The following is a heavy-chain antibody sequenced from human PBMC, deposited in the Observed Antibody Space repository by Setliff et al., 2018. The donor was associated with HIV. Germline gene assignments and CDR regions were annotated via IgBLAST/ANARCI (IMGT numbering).Heavy chain of an antibody. CDR3: ARHRPPGPGLRYFDPSRDY. J-gene: IGHJ4*02. CDR1: GGSFSGYY. Sequence: PSETLSLTCAVYGGSFSGYYWSWIRQPPGKGLEWIGEIIHSGSTNYNPSLKSRVTISVDTSKNQFSLKLSSVTAADTAMYYCARHRPPGPGLRYFDPSRDYWGQGTLVTVS. CDR2: IIHSGST. D-gene: IGHD3-9*01. V-gene: IGHV4-34*12.